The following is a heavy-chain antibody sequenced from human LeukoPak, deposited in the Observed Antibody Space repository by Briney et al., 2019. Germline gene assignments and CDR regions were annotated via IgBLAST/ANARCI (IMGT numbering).Heavy chain of an antibody. V-gene: IGHV1-46*01. CDR3: ARPPGYYYGLDV. CDR2: INPSGGGT. J-gene: IGHJ6*02. CDR1: GYTFTTYY. Sequence: ASVQVSCKASGYTFTTYYMHWVRQAPGQGLEWMGIINPSGGGTSYAQNFQGRVTMTRDTSTSTVYMELSSLRSDDTAVYYCARPPGYYYGLDVWGQGTTVTVSS.